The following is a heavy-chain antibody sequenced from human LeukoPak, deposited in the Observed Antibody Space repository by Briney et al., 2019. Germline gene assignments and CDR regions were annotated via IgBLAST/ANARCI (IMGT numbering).Heavy chain of an antibody. CDR2: INHSGST. CDR3: ARRVAFFDY. Sequence: SETLSLTCAVYGGSFSGYYWSWIRQPPGKGLEWIGEINHSGSTNYNPSLKSRVTISVDTSKNQFSLKLNSVTAADTAVYYCARRVAFFDYWGQGTLVTVSS. J-gene: IGHJ4*02. V-gene: IGHV4-34*01. CDR1: GGSFSGYY. D-gene: IGHD2-15*01.